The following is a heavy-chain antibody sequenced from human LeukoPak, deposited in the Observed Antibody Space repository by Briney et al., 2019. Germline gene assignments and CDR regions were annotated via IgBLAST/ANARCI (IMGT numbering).Heavy chain of an antibody. D-gene: IGHD2-15*01. CDR1: GGSISSYY. V-gene: IGHV4-59*01. J-gene: IGHJ2*01. CDR3: ARYCSGGSCYGLRYFDL. Sequence: SETLSLTCTVSGGSISSYYWSWIRQPPGKGLEWIGYIYYSGSTNYNPSLRSRVTISVDTSKNQFSLKLSSVTAADTAVYYCARYCSGGSCYGLRYFDLWGRGTLVTVSS. CDR2: IYYSGST.